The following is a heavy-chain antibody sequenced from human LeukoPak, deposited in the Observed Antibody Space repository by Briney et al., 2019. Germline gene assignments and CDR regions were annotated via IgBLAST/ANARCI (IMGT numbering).Heavy chain of an antibody. D-gene: IGHD5-12*01. J-gene: IGHJ3*02. Sequence: SETLSLTCTVSVGSISSYYWSWIRQPPRKGLEWIGYIYYSGSTNYNPSLKSRVTISVDTSKNQFSLKLSSVTAADTAVYYCARGYTGSDAFDIWGQGTMVTVSS. CDR2: IYYSGST. CDR1: VGSISSYY. V-gene: IGHV4-59*01. CDR3: ARGYTGSDAFDI.